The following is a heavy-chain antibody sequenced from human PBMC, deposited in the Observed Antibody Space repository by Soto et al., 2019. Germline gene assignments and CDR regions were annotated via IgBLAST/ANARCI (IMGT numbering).Heavy chain of an antibody. Sequence: GGSLKLSCAASGFTFSSYAMNWVRPAPGKGLEWVSAISGSGGSTYYADSVKGRFTISRDSSKNTLYLQMNSLRAEDTAVYYCAKGNSWSPALVLDIWGQGTMVTVSS. J-gene: IGHJ3*02. CDR2: ISGSGGST. CDR3: AKGNSWSPALVLDI. D-gene: IGHD1-7*01. V-gene: IGHV3-23*01. CDR1: GFTFSSYA.